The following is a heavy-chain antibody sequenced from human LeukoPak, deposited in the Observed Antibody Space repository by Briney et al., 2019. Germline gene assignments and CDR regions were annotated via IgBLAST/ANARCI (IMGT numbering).Heavy chain of an antibody. V-gene: IGHV4-39*01. Sequence: SSETLSLTCTVSGGSISSSSYYWGWIRQPPGKGLEWIGSIYYSGSTYYNPSLKSRVTISVDTSKNQFSLKLSSVTAADTAVYYCARLVRGGEDSPYYYDSSGYYSKAYYFDYWGQGTLVTVSS. J-gene: IGHJ4*02. CDR3: ARLVRGGEDSPYYYDSSGYYSKAYYFDY. CDR1: GGSISSSSYY. D-gene: IGHD3-22*01. CDR2: IYYSGST.